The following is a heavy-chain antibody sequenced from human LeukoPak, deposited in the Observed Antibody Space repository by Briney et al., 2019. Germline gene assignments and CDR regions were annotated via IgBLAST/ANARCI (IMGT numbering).Heavy chain of an antibody. CDR3: ARTGPRQLIDY. D-gene: IGHD6-19*01. CDR2: IYYSGST. J-gene: IGHJ4*02. V-gene: IGHV4-59*01. CDR1: GGSISSYY. Sequence: SETLSLTCTVSGGSISSYYWSWIRQPPGKGLEWIGYIYYSGSTNYKPSLKSRVTISVDTSKNQFSLKLSSLTAADTAVYYCARTGPRQLIDYWDQGTLVTVSS.